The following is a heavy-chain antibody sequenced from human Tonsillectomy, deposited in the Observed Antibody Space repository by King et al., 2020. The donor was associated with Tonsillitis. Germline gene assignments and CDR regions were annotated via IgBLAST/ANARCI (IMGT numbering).Heavy chain of an antibody. V-gene: IGHV4-31*03. CDR1: GASISSGAYY. Sequence: VQLQEPGPGLVQPSQTLSLTCSVSGASISSGAYYWSWIRQHPGKGLEWIGYIYYSGSTYYNPSLESRVTVSVDTSKNQFSLELSSVTAADTAVYYCARAPHRASGGFYFPFDSWGQGTLVTVSS. CDR2: IYYSGST. CDR3: ARAPHRASGGFYFPFDS. J-gene: IGHJ5*01. D-gene: IGHD3-22*01.